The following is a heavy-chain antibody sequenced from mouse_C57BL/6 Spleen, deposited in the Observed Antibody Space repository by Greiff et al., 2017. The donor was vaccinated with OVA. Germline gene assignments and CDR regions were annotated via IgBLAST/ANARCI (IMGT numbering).Heavy chain of an antibody. D-gene: IGHD4-1*01. V-gene: IGHV1-50*01. J-gene: IGHJ4*01. CDR1: GYTFTSYW. CDR2: IDPSDSYT. CDR3: ARYWDSYAMDY. Sequence: QVQLQQPGAELVKPGASVKLSCKASGYTFTSYWMQWVKQRPGQGLEWIGEIDPSDSYTNYNQKFKGKATLTVDTSSSTAYMQLSSLTSEDSAVYYCARYWDSYAMDYWGQGTSVTVSA.